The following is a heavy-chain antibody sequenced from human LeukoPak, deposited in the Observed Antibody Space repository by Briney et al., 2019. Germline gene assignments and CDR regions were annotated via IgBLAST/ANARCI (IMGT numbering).Heavy chain of an antibody. V-gene: IGHV3-23*01. CDR1: GFTFSSYV. J-gene: IGHJ3*02. D-gene: IGHD2-21*01. CDR3: AKHSRPSAFDI. CDR2: LSGSGGST. Sequence: GGSLRLSCAASGFTFSSYVMSWVRQAPGKGLEWVSALSGSGGSTFYTDSVKGRFTISRDNSNNTLFLQMNSLRAEDTAVYYCAKHSRPSAFDIWGQGTMVTAST.